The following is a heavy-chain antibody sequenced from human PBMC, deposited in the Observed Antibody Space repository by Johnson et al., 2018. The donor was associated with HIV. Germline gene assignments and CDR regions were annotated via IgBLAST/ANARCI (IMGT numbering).Heavy chain of an antibody. V-gene: IGHV3-30-3*01. J-gene: IGHJ3*02. CDR2: ISYDGSNK. Sequence: QVQLVESGGGVVQPGRSLRLSCAASGFTFSRYAMHWVRQAPGKGLEWVAVISYDGSNKYYADSVKGRFTISRDNLNNTLYLQMNSLRTEDTAVYYCARGRTQFLEGGAFDIWGQGTMVTVSS. D-gene: IGHD3-3*01. CDR1: GFTFSRYA. CDR3: ARGRTQFLEGGAFDI.